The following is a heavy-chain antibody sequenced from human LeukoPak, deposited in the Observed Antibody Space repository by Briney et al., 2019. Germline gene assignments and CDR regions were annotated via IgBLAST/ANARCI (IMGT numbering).Heavy chain of an antibody. J-gene: IGHJ3*02. Sequence: GRSLRLSCAASGFTFSSYGMHWVRQAPGKGLEWVAVIWYDGSNKYYADSVKGRFTISRDNSKNTLYLQMNSLRAEDTAVYYCARTNLWFGDQWGAFDIWGQGTMVTVSS. V-gene: IGHV3-33*01. CDR1: GFTFSSYG. D-gene: IGHD3-10*01. CDR3: ARTNLWFGDQWGAFDI. CDR2: IWYDGSNK.